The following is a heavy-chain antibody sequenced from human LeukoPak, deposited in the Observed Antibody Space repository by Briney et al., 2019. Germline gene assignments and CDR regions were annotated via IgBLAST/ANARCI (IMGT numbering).Heavy chain of an antibody. CDR3: AREAGDGYNTGPIDY. V-gene: IGHV1-46*01. Sequence: GASVKVSCKASGYTFINYYMHWVRQAPGQGLEWMGIINPSGGSAYYAQKFQGRVTMTSDVSTSTFHMELSSLRSEDTAVYYCAREAGDGYNTGPIDYWGQGTLVTVSS. D-gene: IGHD5-24*01. J-gene: IGHJ4*02. CDR2: INPSGGSA. CDR1: GYTFINYY.